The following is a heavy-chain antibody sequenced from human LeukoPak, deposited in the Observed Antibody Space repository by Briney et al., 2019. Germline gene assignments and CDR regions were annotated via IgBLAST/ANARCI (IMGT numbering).Heavy chain of an antibody. Sequence: ASVKVSCKVSGYTLTELSMHWVRQAPGKGLEWMGGFDPEDGETIYAQKFQGRVTMTEDTSTDTAYMELSSLRSEDTAVYYCATGRIAAAGSDAFDIWGQGTMVTVSS. CDR2: FDPEDGET. CDR1: GYTLTELS. CDR3: ATGRIAAAGSDAFDI. J-gene: IGHJ3*02. V-gene: IGHV1-24*01. D-gene: IGHD6-13*01.